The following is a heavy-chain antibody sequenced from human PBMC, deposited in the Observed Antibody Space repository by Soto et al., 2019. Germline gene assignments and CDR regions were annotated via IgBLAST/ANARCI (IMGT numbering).Heavy chain of an antibody. J-gene: IGHJ3*02. D-gene: IGHD3-16*02. CDR3: ARVVIRTFDI. CDR2: IYTDGTT. Sequence: EGQLVQSGGGLVQPGGSLRLSFAASGLTVSGNYMSWFRQVPGKGLEWVSIIYTDGTTYYADSVQGRFTVSRDSSKNTLYLQMNSLRAEDTAVYYCARVVIRTFDIWGQGTMVTVSS. V-gene: IGHV3-66*01. CDR1: GLTVSGNY.